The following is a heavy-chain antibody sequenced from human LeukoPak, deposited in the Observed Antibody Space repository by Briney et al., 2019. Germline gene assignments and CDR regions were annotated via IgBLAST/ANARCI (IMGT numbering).Heavy chain of an antibody. J-gene: IGHJ5*02. CDR2: IRSKAYGGTT. CDR3: TRRGYHNWFDP. CDR1: GFTFGDYA. V-gene: IGHV3-49*03. Sequence: GGSLRLSCTASGFTFGDYAMSWFRQAPGKGLEWVGFIRSKAYGGTTEYAASVKGRFTVSRDDSKSIAYLQMNGLKTEDTAVYYCTRRGYHNWFDPWGQGTLVTVSS. D-gene: IGHD5-18*01.